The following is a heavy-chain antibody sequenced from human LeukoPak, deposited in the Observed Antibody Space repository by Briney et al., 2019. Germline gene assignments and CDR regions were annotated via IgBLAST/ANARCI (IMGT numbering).Heavy chain of an antibody. CDR3: ARHLSDITSSPNY. Sequence: GESLKISCKGSGYSFTNYWIGWVRQMPGKGLEWMGVIYPRDSRTTYSPSFQGQVTISADKSISTAYLQWTSLKASDTAMYYCARHLSDITSSPNYWGPGTLVTVFS. CDR2: IYPRDSRT. V-gene: IGHV5-51*01. J-gene: IGHJ4*02. CDR1: GYSFTNYW. D-gene: IGHD2-2*01.